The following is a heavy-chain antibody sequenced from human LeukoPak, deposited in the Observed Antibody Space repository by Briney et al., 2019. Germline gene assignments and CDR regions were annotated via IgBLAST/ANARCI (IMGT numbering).Heavy chain of an antibody. CDR1: GFTFSSYS. CDR3: ARDAAAAMVGGYYFDY. Sequence: GGSLRLSCAASGFTFSSYSMNWVRQAPGKGLEWVSSISSSSYIYYADSVKGRFTISRDNAKNSLYLQMNSLRAEDTAVYYCARDAAAAMVGGYYFDYWGQGTLVTVSS. D-gene: IGHD5-18*01. V-gene: IGHV3-21*01. J-gene: IGHJ4*02. CDR2: ISSSSYI.